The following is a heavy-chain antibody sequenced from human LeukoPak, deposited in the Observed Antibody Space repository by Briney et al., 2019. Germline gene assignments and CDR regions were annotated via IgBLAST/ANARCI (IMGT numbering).Heavy chain of an antibody. D-gene: IGHD3-22*01. V-gene: IGHV4-34*01. J-gene: IGHJ5*02. CDR2: INHSGST. Sequence: PSETLSLTCAVYGGSFSGYYWSWIRQPPGKGLEWIGEINHSGSTNYNPSLKSRVTISVDTSKKQFSLRLNSVTAADTAVYYCARDLGQYYDTSDNWFDPWGQGTLVTVSS. CDR3: ARDLGQYYDTSDNWFDP. CDR1: GGSFSGYY.